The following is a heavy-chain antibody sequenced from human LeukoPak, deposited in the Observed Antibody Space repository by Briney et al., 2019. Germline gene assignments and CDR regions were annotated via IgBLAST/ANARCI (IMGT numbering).Heavy chain of an antibody. D-gene: IGHD6-19*01. Sequence: GGSLRLSCAASGFTFSTSWMTWVRQAPGKGLEWVANIKQDGSEKYYVDSVKGRFAVSRDNAKNSLYLQMNSLRAEDTAVYYCAKGLTGIAVAGLDYWGQGTLVTVSS. V-gene: IGHV3-7*03. J-gene: IGHJ4*02. CDR3: AKGLTGIAVAGLDY. CDR2: IKQDGSEK. CDR1: GFTFSTSW.